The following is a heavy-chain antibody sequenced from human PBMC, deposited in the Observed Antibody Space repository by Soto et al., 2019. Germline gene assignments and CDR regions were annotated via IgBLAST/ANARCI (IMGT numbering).Heavy chain of an antibody. CDR1: GYTFTSYD. CDR2: MNPNSGNT. Sequence: QVQLVQSGAEVKKPGASVKVSCKASGYTFTSYDINWVRQATGQGLEWMGWMNPNSGNTGYAQKFQGRVTMTRNTSISTAYMELSSLRSEDGAVDYRASTGRGYDSSAVGYYFDYWGQGTLVTVS. D-gene: IGHD3-22*01. CDR3: ASTGRGYDSSAVGYYFDY. V-gene: IGHV1-8*01. J-gene: IGHJ4*02.